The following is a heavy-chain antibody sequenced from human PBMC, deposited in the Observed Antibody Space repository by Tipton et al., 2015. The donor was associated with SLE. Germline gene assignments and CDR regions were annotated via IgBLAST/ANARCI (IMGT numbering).Heavy chain of an antibody. D-gene: IGHD7-27*01. CDR2: IYHSGST. J-gene: IGHJ6*02. CDR1: GVSISSGSYA. V-gene: IGHV4-30-2*01. CDR3: ARDLGYGLDV. Sequence: GLVKPSKTLSLTCAVSGVSISSGSYAWSWIRQPPGKGLEWIGYIYHSGSTYYNPSLKSRLTLSVDTSKNHLSLNLTSVTAADTAVYYCARDLGYGLDVWGQGTTVTVSS.